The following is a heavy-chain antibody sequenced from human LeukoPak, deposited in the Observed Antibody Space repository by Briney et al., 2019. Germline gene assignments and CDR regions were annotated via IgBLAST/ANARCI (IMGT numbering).Heavy chain of an antibody. CDR3: ARDYYGSGSYYAPTDY. CDR1: GYTFTGYY. CDR2: INPNSGGT. J-gene: IGHJ4*02. D-gene: IGHD3-10*01. Sequence: ASVKVSCKASGYTFTGYYMHWVRQAPGQGLEWMGRINPNSGGTNYAQKFQGRVTMTRDTSISTAYMELSRLRSDDTAVYYCARDYYGSGSYYAPTDYWGQGTRVTVSS. V-gene: IGHV1-2*06.